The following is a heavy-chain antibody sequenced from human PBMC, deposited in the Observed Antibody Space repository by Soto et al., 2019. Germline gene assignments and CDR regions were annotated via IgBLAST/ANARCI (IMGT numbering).Heavy chain of an antibody. D-gene: IGHD3-22*01. CDR3: ASPISDYYGSSGYYYVFDY. CDR2: IYYSGST. Sequence: SETLSLTCTVSVGSISSSSYYWGWIRQPPGKGLEWIGSIYYSGSTYYNPSLKSRVTISVDTSKNQFSLKLSSVTAADTAVYYCASPISDYYGSSGYYYVFDYWGQGTLVTVSS. V-gene: IGHV4-39*01. CDR1: VGSISSSSYY. J-gene: IGHJ4*02.